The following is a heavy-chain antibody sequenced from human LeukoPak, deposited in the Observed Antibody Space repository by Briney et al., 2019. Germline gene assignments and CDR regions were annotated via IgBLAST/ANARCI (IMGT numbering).Heavy chain of an antibody. V-gene: IGHV2-26*01. Sequence: SGPVLVKPTETLTLTCTVSGFSLSNVKMGVSWIRQPPGKALEWLAHIFSSDEKSYRTSLKSKLTISKDTSKSQVVLTMTNMDPVDTATYYCARMKEDNWNVRAAFDIWGQGTVVTVSS. CDR1: GFSLSNVKMG. J-gene: IGHJ3*02. D-gene: IGHD1-1*01. CDR2: IFSSDEK. CDR3: ARMKEDNWNVRAAFDI.